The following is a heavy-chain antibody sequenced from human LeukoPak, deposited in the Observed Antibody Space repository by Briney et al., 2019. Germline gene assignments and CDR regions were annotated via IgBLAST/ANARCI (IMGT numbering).Heavy chain of an antibody. CDR1: GGTFSSYA. J-gene: IGHJ4*02. V-gene: IGHV1-69*06. CDR3: ARDGGYYDYVWGSYRFDY. Sequence: PVKVSCKASGGTFSSYAISWVRQAPGQGLEWMGGIIPIFGTANYAQKFQGRVTITADKSTSTAYMELSSLRSEDTAVYYCARDGGYYDYVWGSYRFDYWGQGTLVTVSS. D-gene: IGHD3-16*02. CDR2: IIPIFGTA.